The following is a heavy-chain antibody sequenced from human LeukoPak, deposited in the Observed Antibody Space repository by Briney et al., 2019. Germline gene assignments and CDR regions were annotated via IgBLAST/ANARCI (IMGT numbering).Heavy chain of an antibody. Sequence: ASVKVSCKASGYTFTSYDINWVRQATGQGLEWMGWMNPNSGNTGYAQKFRGRVTMTRNTSISTAYMELSSLRSEDTAVYYCARGRWELSDGAFDIWGQGTMVTVSS. J-gene: IGHJ3*02. CDR3: ARGRWELSDGAFDI. V-gene: IGHV1-8*02. CDR1: GYTFTSYD. D-gene: IGHD1-26*01. CDR2: MNPNSGNT.